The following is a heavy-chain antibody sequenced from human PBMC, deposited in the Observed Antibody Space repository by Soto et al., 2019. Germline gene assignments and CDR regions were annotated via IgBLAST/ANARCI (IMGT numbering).Heavy chain of an antibody. J-gene: IGHJ6*02. Sequence: PGGSLRLSCAASGFTFSDYYMSWIRQAPGKGLEWVSYISSSGSTIYYADSVKGRFTISRDNAKNSLYLQMNSLRAEDTAVYYCARDLRSCYDFWSGYPNYYYGMDVWGQGTTVTVSS. CDR3: ARDLRSCYDFWSGYPNYYYGMDV. V-gene: IGHV3-11*01. D-gene: IGHD3-3*01. CDR1: GFTFSDYY. CDR2: ISSSGSTI.